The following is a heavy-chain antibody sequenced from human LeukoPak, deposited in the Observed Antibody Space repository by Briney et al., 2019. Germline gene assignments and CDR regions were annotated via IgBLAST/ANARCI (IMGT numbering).Heavy chain of an antibody. CDR2: INSDGSST. Sequence: PGGSLRLSCAASGFTFSSYWMHWVRQAPGKGLVWVSHINSDGSSTTYADSVKGRFTISRDNAKNTLYLQINSLRAEDTAVYYCARAGRGLRYFDWLTYDYWGQGTLVTVSS. CDR1: GFTFSSYW. V-gene: IGHV3-74*01. CDR3: ARAGRGLRYFDWLTYDY. D-gene: IGHD3-9*01. J-gene: IGHJ4*02.